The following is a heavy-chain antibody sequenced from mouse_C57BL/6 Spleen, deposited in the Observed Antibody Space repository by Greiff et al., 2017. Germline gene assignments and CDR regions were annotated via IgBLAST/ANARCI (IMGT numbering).Heavy chain of an antibody. D-gene: IGHD2-4*01. J-gene: IGHJ4*01. V-gene: IGHV1-69*01. Sequence: QVQLQQPGAELVMPGASVKLSCKASGYTFASYWMHWVKQRPGQGLEWIGEIDPSGSNTNYNQKFKGKSTLTVDKSSSTAYMQLRSLTSEDSAVYYCSRGGDYVGNAMDYWGQGTSVTVPS. CDR1: GYTFASYW. CDR3: SRGGDYVGNAMDY. CDR2: IDPSGSNT.